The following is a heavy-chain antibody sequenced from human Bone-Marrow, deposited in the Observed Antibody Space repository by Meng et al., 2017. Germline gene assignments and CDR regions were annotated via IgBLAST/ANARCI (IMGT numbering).Heavy chain of an antibody. CDR2: TSYDGSNT. D-gene: IGHD2-2*01. CDR3: ARSGRYCSSTSCYYHYYGMDV. V-gene: IGHV3-30*04. J-gene: IGHJ6*02. Sequence: GGSLRPSCAASGFTLSSYAMHWVRQAPGKGLEWVAATSYDGSNTYYVDSVKGRFTISRDNSKDTLYLQMNSLRAEDTAVYYCARSGRYCSSTSCYYHYYGMDVWGQGTTVTVSS. CDR1: GFTLSSYA.